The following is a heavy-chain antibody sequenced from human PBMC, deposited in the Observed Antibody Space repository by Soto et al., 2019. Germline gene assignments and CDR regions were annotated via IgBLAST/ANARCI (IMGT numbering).Heavy chain of an antibody. CDR3: ARETTLGSSWFAGKNWFDP. D-gene: IGHD6-13*01. Sequence: SETLSLTCTVSGGSVSSGSYYWSWIRQPPGKGLEWIGYIYYSGGANYNPSLKSRVTISVDTSKNQFSLKLSSVTAADTAVYYCARETTLGSSWFAGKNWFDPWGQGTLVTVSS. CDR1: GGSVSSGSYY. CDR2: IYYSGGA. V-gene: IGHV4-61*01. J-gene: IGHJ5*02.